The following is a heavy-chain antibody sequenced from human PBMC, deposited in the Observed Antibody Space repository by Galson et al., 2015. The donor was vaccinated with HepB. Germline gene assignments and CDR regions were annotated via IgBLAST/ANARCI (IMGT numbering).Heavy chain of an antibody. CDR1: GFTFSDYY. D-gene: IGHD3-22*01. CDR3: ARDTYYYDSSGYTPEGPFDY. J-gene: IGHJ4*02. V-gene: IGHV3-11*05. CDR2: ISSSSSYT. Sequence: SLRLSCAASGFTFSDYYMSWIRQAPGKGLEWVSYISSSSSYTNYADSVKGRFTISRDNAKNSLYLQMNSLRAEDTAVYYCARDTYYYDSSGYTPEGPFDYWGQGTLVTVSS.